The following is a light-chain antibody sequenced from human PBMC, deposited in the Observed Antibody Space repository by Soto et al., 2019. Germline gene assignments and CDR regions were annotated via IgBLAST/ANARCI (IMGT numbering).Light chain of an antibody. V-gene: IGKV1-39*01. CDR2: AAS. J-gene: IGKJ1*01. CDR3: QQSYSTQWT. Sequence: DIQLTQSPSSLSASVGDGVTITCRASQSINSYLNWYQQKPGKAPELLIYAASSLQRGVPSRFRGSGSETDFTLTISSLQPEDFATYYCQQSYSTQWTFGQGTKVDI. CDR1: QSINSY.